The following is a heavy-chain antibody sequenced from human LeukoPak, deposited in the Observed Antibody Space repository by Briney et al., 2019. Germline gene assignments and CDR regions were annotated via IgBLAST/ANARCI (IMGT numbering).Heavy chain of an antibody. V-gene: IGHV1-46*01. J-gene: IGHJ2*01. CDR3: ARDRGANWYFDL. CDR1: GYTFTSYY. D-gene: IGHD3-16*01. CDR2: INPSGGST. Sequence: GASVKVSCKASGYTFTSYYMHWVRKPPGQGLEWMGIINPSGGSTSYAQKFQGRVTMTRDTSTSTVYMELSSLRSEDTAVYYCARDRGANWYFDLWGRGTLVTVSS.